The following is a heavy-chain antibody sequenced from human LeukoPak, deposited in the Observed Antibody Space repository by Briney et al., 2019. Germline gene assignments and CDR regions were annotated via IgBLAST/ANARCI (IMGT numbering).Heavy chain of an antibody. D-gene: IGHD3-22*01. CDR2: IYSGGST. J-gene: IGHJ6*02. Sequence: GGSLRLSCAASGFTFSDYYMSWVRQAPGKGLEWVSVIYSGGSTYYADSVKGRFTISRDNSKNTLYLQMNSLRAEDTAVYYCASEYYYDSSGYYQENYYYYYGMDVWGQGTTVTVSS. V-gene: IGHV3-66*01. CDR3: ASEYYYDSSGYYQENYYYYYGMDV. CDR1: GFTFSDYY.